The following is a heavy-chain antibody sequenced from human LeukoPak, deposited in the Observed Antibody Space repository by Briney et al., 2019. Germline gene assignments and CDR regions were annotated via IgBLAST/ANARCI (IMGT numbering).Heavy chain of an antibody. J-gene: IGHJ4*02. V-gene: IGHV3-30*03. CDR2: ISYDGSNK. Sequence: GGSLRLSCGASGFTFSSYAMSWVRQAPSKGLEWVAVISYDGSNKYYADSVKGRFTISRDNSKNTLYLQMNSLRAEDTAVYYCALVYSGYDGWGRGTLVTVSS. D-gene: IGHD5-12*01. CDR1: GFTFSSYA. CDR3: ALVYSGYDG.